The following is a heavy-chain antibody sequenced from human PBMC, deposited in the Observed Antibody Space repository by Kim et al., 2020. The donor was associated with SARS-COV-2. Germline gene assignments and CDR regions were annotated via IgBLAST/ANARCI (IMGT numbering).Heavy chain of an antibody. Sequence: GGSRRLSCAASGFTFSSYAMHWVRQAPGKGLEWVAVISYDGSNKYYADSVKGRFTISRDNSKNTLYLQMNSLRAEDTAVYYCARGRDSSGYSGLVDYWGQGTLVTVSS. CDR1: GFTFSSYA. CDR2: ISYDGSNK. CDR3: ARGRDSSGYSGLVDY. D-gene: IGHD3-22*01. V-gene: IGHV3-30*04. J-gene: IGHJ4*02.